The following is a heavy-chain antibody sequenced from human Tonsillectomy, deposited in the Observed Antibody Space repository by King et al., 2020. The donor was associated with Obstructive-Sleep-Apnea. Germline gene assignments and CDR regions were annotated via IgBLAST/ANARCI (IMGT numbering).Heavy chain of an antibody. D-gene: IGHD2-15*01. CDR3: AGDIVVVVAATTYYYGMDV. CDR1: GGSISSGGYY. V-gene: IGHV4-31*03. Sequence: QLQESGPGLVKPSQTLSLTCTVSGGSISSGGYYWSWIRQHPGKGLEWIGYIYYSGSTYYNPSLKSRVTISVDTSKNQFSLKLSSVTAADTAVYYCAGDIVVVVAATTYYYGMDVWGQGTTVTVSS. J-gene: IGHJ6*02. CDR2: IYYSGST.